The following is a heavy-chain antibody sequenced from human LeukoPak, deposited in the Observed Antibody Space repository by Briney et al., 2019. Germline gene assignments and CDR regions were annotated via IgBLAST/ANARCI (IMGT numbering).Heavy chain of an antibody. V-gene: IGHV1-2*02. J-gene: IGHJ5*02. Sequence: GASVKVSCKASGYTFTGYYMHWVRQAPGQGLEWVGWINPNSGGTNYAQKFQGRVTMTRDTSISTAYMELSRLRSDDTAVYYCARDLSSGDNWFDPWGQGALVTVSS. CDR1: GYTFTGYY. CDR2: INPNSGGT. CDR3: ARDLSSGDNWFDP.